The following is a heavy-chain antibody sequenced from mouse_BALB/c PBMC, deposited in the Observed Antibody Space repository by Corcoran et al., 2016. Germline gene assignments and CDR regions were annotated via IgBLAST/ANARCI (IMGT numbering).Heavy chain of an antibody. CDR2: ISCYNGAT. J-gene: IGHJ4*01. CDR1: GYSFTGYY. Sequence: LVKTGASVKISCKASGYSFTGYYMHWVKQSHGKSLEWIGYISCYNGATSYNQKFKGKATFTVDTSSSTAYMQFNSLTSEDSAVYYCARSVYGNYYAMDYWGQGTSVTVSS. V-gene: IGHV1S34*01. D-gene: IGHD2-1*01. CDR3: ARSVYGNYYAMDY.